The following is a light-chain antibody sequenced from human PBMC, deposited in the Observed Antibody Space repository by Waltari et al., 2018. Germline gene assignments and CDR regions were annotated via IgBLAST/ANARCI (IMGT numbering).Light chain of an antibody. J-gene: IGKJ5*01. CDR1: QSVSSN. Sequence: ETVMTQSPATLSVSPGESTTITCRASQSVSSNLAWYQQKPGQAPRLLIYGASTRATGIPARFSGSGSGTEFTLTISSLQSEDFAVYYCQQYNNWPSITFGQGTRLEIK. V-gene: IGKV3-15*01. CDR2: GAS. CDR3: QQYNNWPSIT.